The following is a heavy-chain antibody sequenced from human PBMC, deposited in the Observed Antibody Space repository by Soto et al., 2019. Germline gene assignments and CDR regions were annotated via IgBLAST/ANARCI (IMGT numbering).Heavy chain of an antibody. V-gene: IGHV1-69*06. CDR2: IIPIFSTA. Sequence: QVQLVQSGAEVKKPGSSVKVSCKASGGTFSSYAISWVRQAPGQGLEWMGGIIPIFSTANYAQKFQGRVTITADKSTSTTYMELSSLRAEDTAVYYWARAPSPLVPTYWGQGTLVNVSS. CDR3: ARAPSPLVPTY. D-gene: IGHD6-6*01. CDR1: GGTFSSYA. J-gene: IGHJ4*02.